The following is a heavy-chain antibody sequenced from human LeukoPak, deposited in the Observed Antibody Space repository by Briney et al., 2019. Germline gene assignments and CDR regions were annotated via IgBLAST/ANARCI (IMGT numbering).Heavy chain of an antibody. D-gene: IGHD2/OR15-2a*01. CDR1: GFTFSSYA. V-gene: IGHV3-23*01. CDR2: ISGSGGST. CDR3: ARDLFYYYYYGMDV. J-gene: IGHJ6*02. Sequence: PGGSLRLSCAASGFTFSSYAMSWVRQAPGKGLEWVSAISGSGGSTYYADSVKGRFTISRDNSKNTLYLQMNSLRAEDTAVYYCARDLFYYYYYGMDVWGQGTTVTVSS.